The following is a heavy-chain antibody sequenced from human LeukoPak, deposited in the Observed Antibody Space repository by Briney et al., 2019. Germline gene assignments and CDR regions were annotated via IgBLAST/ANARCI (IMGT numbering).Heavy chain of an antibody. V-gene: IGHV3-74*01. Sequence: GGSLRLSCAASGFTFSSYWMHWVRQAPGKGLVWVSRINSDGSSTSYADSVKGRFTIPRDNAKNTLYLQMNSLRAEDTAVYYCARAYYGSGSYYTYYFDYWGQGTLVTVSS. CDR1: GFTFSSYW. CDR2: INSDGSST. D-gene: IGHD3-10*01. J-gene: IGHJ4*02. CDR3: ARAYYGSGSYYTYYFDY.